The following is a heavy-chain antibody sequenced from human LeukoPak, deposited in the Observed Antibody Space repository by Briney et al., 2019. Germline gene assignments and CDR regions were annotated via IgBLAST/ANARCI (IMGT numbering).Heavy chain of an antibody. Sequence: SETLSLTCTVSGGSISSSSYYWGWIRQPPGKGLEWIGSIYYSGSTYYNPSLKRRVTISVDTSKNQFSLKLSSVTAADTAVYDCARVVMGATWGGDYWGQGTLVTVSS. V-gene: IGHV4-39*01. CDR1: GGSISSSSYY. D-gene: IGHD1-26*01. CDR3: ARVVMGATWGGDY. J-gene: IGHJ4*02. CDR2: IYYSGST.